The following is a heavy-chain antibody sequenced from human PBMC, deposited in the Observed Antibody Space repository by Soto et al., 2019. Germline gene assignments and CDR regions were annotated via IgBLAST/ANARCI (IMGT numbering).Heavy chain of an antibody. D-gene: IGHD2-2*02. Sequence: GGSLRLSCAASGFTFSSYSMNWVRQAPGKGLEWVSGISGSGGSTYYADSVKGRFTISRDNSKNTLYLQMNSLRAEDTAVYHCARGYCSSSSCYIFDYWGQGTLVTVSS. V-gene: IGHV3-23*01. CDR2: ISGSGGST. J-gene: IGHJ4*02. CDR3: ARGYCSSSSCYIFDY. CDR1: GFTFSSYS.